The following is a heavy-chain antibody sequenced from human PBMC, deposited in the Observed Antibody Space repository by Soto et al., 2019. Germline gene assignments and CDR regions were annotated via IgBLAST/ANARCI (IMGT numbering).Heavy chain of an antibody. CDR1: GGTFSSYA. V-gene: IGHV1-69*01. D-gene: IGHD6-13*01. CDR2: IIPLFGTS. J-gene: IGHJ5*02. Sequence: QVQLVQSGAEVKKPGSSVKVSCKASGGTFSSYAISWVRQPPGQGLEWMGGIIPLFGTSNYAQKFQGRVTITADESTSTAYMELSSLRSEDTAVYYCARVWWQQPTNNWFDPWGQGTLVTVSS. CDR3: ARVWWQQPTNNWFDP.